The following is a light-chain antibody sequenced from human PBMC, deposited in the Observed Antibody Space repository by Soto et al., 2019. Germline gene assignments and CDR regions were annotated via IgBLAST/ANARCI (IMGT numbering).Light chain of an antibody. V-gene: IGKV3-15*01. J-gene: IGKJ2*01. Sequence: EIVMTQSPATLSVSPGERATLSCRASQSISGELAWYQQRPGQPPRLLIYGVSTRATGVPDRFRGSGSGSDFTLTISGLQSEDFADYYCQQGHDWPLTFGQGTRLDI. CDR1: QSISGE. CDR2: GVS. CDR3: QQGHDWPLT.